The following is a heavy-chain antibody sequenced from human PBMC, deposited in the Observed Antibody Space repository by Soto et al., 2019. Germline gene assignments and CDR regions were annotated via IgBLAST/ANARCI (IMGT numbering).Heavy chain of an antibody. CDR3: ATDRDYYDKTETLDY. Sequence: ASLKVSCKSSGSTFTAYAMHGGRRSPGKGLEWMGGFDPEDGETIYAQKFQGRVTMTEDTSTDTAYMELSSLRSEDTAVYYCATDRDYYDKTETLDYWGQGTLVTVSS. CDR1: GSTFTAYA. CDR2: FDPEDGET. J-gene: IGHJ4*02. V-gene: IGHV1-24*01. D-gene: IGHD3-22*01.